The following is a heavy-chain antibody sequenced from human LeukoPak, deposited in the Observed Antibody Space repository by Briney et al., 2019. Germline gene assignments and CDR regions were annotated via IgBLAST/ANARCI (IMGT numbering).Heavy chain of an antibody. Sequence: GGSLRLSCAASGFTFNRYAMHWVRQAPGKGLEWVGLISGDGITTYYLDSVKGRFTISRDNSKNSLYLHMNSLRSEDTALYYCAKDRVYGGADDWGQGTLVTVSS. V-gene: IGHV3-43*02. D-gene: IGHD4-23*01. J-gene: IGHJ4*02. CDR1: GFTFNRYA. CDR2: ISGDGITT. CDR3: AKDRVYGGADD.